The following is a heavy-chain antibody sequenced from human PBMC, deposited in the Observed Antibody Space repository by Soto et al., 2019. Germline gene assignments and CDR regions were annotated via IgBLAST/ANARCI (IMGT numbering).Heavy chain of an antibody. V-gene: IGHV1-18*01. CDR1: GYTFTSYG. D-gene: IGHD2-15*01. CDR2: LSPYNGNT. Sequence: QVQLVQSGAEVKKPGASVKVSCKASGYTFTSYGISWVRQAPGQGLEWMGWLSPYNGNTNYAQSLQGRVTMTTDTSRSPAYMELGSLSSDVTAVYYCARGGCSGARCPPKWFAPWGPGTMVTVSS. CDR3: ARGGCSGARCPPKWFAP. J-gene: IGHJ5*02.